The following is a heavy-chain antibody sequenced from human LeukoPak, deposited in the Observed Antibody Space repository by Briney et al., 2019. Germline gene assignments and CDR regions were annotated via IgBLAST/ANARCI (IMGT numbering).Heavy chain of an antibody. V-gene: IGHV4-39*01. D-gene: IGHD6-19*01. CDR2: IYYSGST. Sequence: SETLSLTCTVSGGSISSSSYYWGWIRQPPGKGLEWIGSIYYSGSTYYNPSLKSRVTISVDTSKNQFPLKLSSVTAADTAVYYCARHVSGQQWLDPFDYWGQGTLVTVSS. CDR3: ARHVSGQQWLDPFDY. CDR1: GGSISSSSYY. J-gene: IGHJ4*02.